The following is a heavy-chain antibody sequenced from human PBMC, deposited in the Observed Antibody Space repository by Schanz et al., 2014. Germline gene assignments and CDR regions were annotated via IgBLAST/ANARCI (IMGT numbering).Heavy chain of an antibody. CDR3: ERVQDDILTGSAYYDCMDV. D-gene: IGHD3-9*01. CDR1: GYTFTDYG. CDR2: ISTSNGNT. Sequence: KVSCKASGYTFTDYGVIWVRQAPGQGLEWMGWISTSNGNTNYIQKLQGRVTMTTDTSTSTAYMELRSLRSDDTDVYYCERVQDDILTGSAYYDCMDVRGQGSTVTDSS. V-gene: IGHV1-18*01. J-gene: IGHJ6*02.